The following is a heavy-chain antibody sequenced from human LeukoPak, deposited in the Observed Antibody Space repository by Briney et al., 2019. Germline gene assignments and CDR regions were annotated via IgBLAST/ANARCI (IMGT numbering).Heavy chain of an antibody. V-gene: IGHV4/OR15-8*01. Sequence: NWVRQAPGKGLEWIGEIYHSGSTNYNPSLKSRVTISVDKSKNQFSLKLSSVTAADTAVYYCARDRGIAAAGTYNWFDPWGQGTLVTVSS. D-gene: IGHD6-13*01. J-gene: IGHJ5*02. CDR3: ARDRGIAAAGTYNWFDP. CDR2: IYHSGST.